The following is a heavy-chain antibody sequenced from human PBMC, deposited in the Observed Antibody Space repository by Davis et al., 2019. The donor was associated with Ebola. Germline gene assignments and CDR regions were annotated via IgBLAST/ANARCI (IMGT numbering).Heavy chain of an antibody. V-gene: IGHV3-21*01. Sequence: PGGSLRLSCAASGFTFSSYAMNWVRQAPGKGLEWVSSISSSSSYIYYADSVKGRFTISRDNAKNSLYLQMNSLRAEDTAVYYCARDALEWLPPSLYYYYGMDVWGQGTTVTVSS. J-gene: IGHJ6*02. D-gene: IGHD3-3*01. CDR2: ISSSSSYI. CDR1: GFTFSSYA. CDR3: ARDALEWLPPSLYYYYGMDV.